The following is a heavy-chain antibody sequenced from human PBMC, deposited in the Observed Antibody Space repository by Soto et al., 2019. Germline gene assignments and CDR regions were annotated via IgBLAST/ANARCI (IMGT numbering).Heavy chain of an antibody. D-gene: IGHD3-22*01. CDR3: ARRGSYYYDSSGYYEYWYFDL. Sequence: QLQLQESGPGLVKPSETLSLTCTVSGGSISSSSYYWGWIRQPPGKGLEWIGSIYYSGSTYYNPSLKSRVTISVDTSKNQFSLKLSSVTAADTAVYYCARRGSYYYDSSGYYEYWYFDLWGRGTLVTVSS. CDR2: IYYSGST. CDR1: GGSISSSSYY. V-gene: IGHV4-39*01. J-gene: IGHJ2*01.